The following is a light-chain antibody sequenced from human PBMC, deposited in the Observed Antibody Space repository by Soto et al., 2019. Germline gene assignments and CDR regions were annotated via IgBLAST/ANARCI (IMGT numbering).Light chain of an antibody. CDR2: AAS. V-gene: IGKV3-15*01. J-gene: IGKJ1*01. CDR1: QSVTSN. Sequence: IVMTQSPATLSVSPGERATRSYRASQSVTSNLVWYQQKPGQAPKFLISAASTRTTGIPARFSGSGSGTEFTLAISSLQSEDFAVYYCQQYNDWPKTFGQGTKVDIE. CDR3: QQYNDWPKT.